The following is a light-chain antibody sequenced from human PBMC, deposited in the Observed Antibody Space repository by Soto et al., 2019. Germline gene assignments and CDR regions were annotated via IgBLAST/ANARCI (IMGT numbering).Light chain of an antibody. CDR1: QSLYSN. Sequence: DIVMTQSPATLSVSPGERATLSCSASQSLYSNLAWYQQKPGQAPRLLIYGASTRATGIPARFSGSGSGTEYTLTISSLQSEDFAIYYCQQYSDWPTTFGQGTKVEIK. J-gene: IGKJ1*01. CDR3: QQYSDWPTT. CDR2: GAS. V-gene: IGKV3-15*01.